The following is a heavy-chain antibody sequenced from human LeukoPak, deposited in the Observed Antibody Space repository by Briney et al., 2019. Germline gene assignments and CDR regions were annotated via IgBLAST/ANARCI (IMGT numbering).Heavy chain of an antibody. D-gene: IGHD5-12*01. CDR3: ARDAGNSGYDLLDF. CDR2: IKQDGSEK. Sequence: GGSLRLSCAASGFTFSSYWMSWVRQAPGKGLEWVANIKQDGSEKFYVDSVKGRFTISRDNAKSSLYLQMNSLRVEDTAVYYCARDAGNSGYDLLDFWGQGTLVTVSS. J-gene: IGHJ4*02. V-gene: IGHV3-7*04. CDR1: GFTFSSYW.